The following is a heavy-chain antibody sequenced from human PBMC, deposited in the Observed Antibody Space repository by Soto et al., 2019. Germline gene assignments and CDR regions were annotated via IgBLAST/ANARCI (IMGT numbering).Heavy chain of an antibody. CDR1: GYTFSNFG. Sequence: QVQLVQSGAEVKKPGASLKVSCKASGYTFSNFGVSWVRQAPGQGLEWIGWINPDNGDTNYGQKFQGRATMTTDTFTNTGYMEVRGLRSDDTAVYYCARAVRVSAYPDYYMAVWGEGTTVNVSS. J-gene: IGHJ6*03. CDR3: ARAVRVSAYPDYYMAV. CDR2: INPDNGDT. V-gene: IGHV1-18*01. D-gene: IGHD3-10*02.